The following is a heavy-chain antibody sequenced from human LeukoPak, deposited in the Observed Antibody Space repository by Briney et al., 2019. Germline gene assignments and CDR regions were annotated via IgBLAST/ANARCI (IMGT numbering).Heavy chain of an antibody. D-gene: IGHD3-22*01. CDR3: ARGHHYYDSSGSPDY. J-gene: IGHJ4*02. V-gene: IGHV4-34*01. CDR1: GGSFSGYY. CDR2: INHSGST. Sequence: PSETLSLTCAVYGGSFSGYYWSWIRQPPGKGLEWIGEINHSGSTNYNPSLKSRVTISVDTSKNQFSLKLSSVTAADTAVYYCARGHHYYDSSGSPDYWGQGTLVTVSS.